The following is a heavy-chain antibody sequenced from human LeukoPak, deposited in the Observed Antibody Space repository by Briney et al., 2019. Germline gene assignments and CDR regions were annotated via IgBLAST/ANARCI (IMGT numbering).Heavy chain of an antibody. CDR3: ARSNGLRYFDR. D-gene: IGHD4-11*01. CDR1: GFTFSTYA. CDR2: FGSTGTI. Sequence: GGSLRLSCAASGFTFSTYAMNWIRQAPGKGLEWVAYFGSTGTIHYADSMRGRLTISRDNAEMSLFLQMDSLRVDDTAVYYCARSNGLRYFDRWGQGTLVTVSS. J-gene: IGHJ4*02. V-gene: IGHV3-48*03.